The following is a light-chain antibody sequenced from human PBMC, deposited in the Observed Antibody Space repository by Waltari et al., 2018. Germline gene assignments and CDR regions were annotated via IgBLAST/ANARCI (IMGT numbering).Light chain of an antibody. V-gene: IGKV1-5*03. CDR2: KAS. CDR1: QSISHW. J-gene: IGKJ4*01. Sequence: DIQMTQSPSTLSASVGDRVTITCRASQSISHWLAWYQQKPGKAPKLLISKASSLEKEVPSRFSGSGSGTEFTLTITNLQPVDFATFYCQRYDDYPPTFGGGTKVEIK. CDR3: QRYDDYPPT.